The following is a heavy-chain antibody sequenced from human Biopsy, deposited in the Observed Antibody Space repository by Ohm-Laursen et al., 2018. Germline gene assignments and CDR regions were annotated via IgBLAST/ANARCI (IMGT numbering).Heavy chain of an antibody. CDR3: AADINVWNVNY. CDR2: FAPENGKT. V-gene: IGHV1-24*01. D-gene: IGHD1-1*01. J-gene: IGHJ4*02. CDR1: GYAVTEFS. Sequence: ASVKVSCKVSGYAVTEFSMHWVRQAPGKGLEWMGGFAPENGKTIYAQKFQGRVTMTEDTSTDTAYMEPSSLRSEDTAVYYCAADINVWNVNYWGQGTQVTVSS.